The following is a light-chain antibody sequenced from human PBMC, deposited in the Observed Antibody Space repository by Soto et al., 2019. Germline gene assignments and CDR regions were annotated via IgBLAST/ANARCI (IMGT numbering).Light chain of an antibody. V-gene: IGLV2-23*01. Sequence: QSALTQPASVSGSPGQSITISCTATSSYVDSYNLVSWYQQHPGKAPRLMIYGDSKRPSGVSNRFSGSKSGNTASLTISGLQAEDEADYYCCSYASSVVFGGGTKVTVL. CDR2: GDS. CDR1: SSYVDSYNL. J-gene: IGLJ2*01. CDR3: CSYASSVV.